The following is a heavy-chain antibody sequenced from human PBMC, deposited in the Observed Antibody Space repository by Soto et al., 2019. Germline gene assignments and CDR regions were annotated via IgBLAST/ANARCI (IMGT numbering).Heavy chain of an antibody. Sequence: GPLRLSCAASGFTFSSYAMSWVRQAPGKGLEWVSAISGSGGSTYYADSVKGRFTISRDNSKNTLYLQMNSLRAEDTAVYYCAKDSGYGDYVVIDYWGQGTLVTVSS. V-gene: IGHV3-23*01. CDR3: AKDSGYGDYVVIDY. CDR1: GFTFSSYA. D-gene: IGHD4-17*01. CDR2: ISGSGGST. J-gene: IGHJ4*02.